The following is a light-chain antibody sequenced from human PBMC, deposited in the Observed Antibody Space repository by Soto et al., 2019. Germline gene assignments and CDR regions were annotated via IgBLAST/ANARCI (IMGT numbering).Light chain of an antibody. Sequence: QSVLTQPPSASGTPRQTVTISSSGSSSNIGTNYVSWYQQLPGTAPKLLIYGNNQRPSGVPDRFSGSRSGTSASLAISGLRSEDEADYYCAAWDDSLSGVVFGGGTKLTV. CDR2: GNN. CDR1: SSNIGTNY. CDR3: AAWDDSLSGVV. V-gene: IGLV1-47*01. J-gene: IGLJ3*02.